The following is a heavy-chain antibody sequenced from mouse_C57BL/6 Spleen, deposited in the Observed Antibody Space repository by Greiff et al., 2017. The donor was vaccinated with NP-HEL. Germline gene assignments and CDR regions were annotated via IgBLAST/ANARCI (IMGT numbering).Heavy chain of an antibody. D-gene: IGHD1-1*01. CDR3: ARNDGRSCRFAY. CDR2: IDPSDSYT. Sequence: VQLQQPGAELVKPGASVKLSCKASGYTFTSYWMQWVKQRPGQGLEWIGEIDPSDSYTNYNQKFKGKATLTVDTSSSTAYMQLSSLTSEDSAVYYCARNDGRSCRFAYWGQGTLVTVSA. CDR1: GYTFTSYW. V-gene: IGHV1-50*01. J-gene: IGHJ3*01.